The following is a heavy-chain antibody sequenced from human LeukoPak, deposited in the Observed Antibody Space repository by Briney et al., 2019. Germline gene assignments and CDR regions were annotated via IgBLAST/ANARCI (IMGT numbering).Heavy chain of an antibody. CDR3: ARDLLRGLVRRPVRAGMDV. Sequence: TGGSLRLSCAASGFTFSSYGMHWVHQAPGKGLEWVAVISYDGSNKYYADSVKGRFTISRDNSKNTLYLQMNSLRAEDTAVYYCARDLLRGLVRRPVRAGMDVWGQGTTVTVSS. J-gene: IGHJ6*02. D-gene: IGHD2-8*01. CDR1: GFTFSSYG. V-gene: IGHV3-30*03. CDR2: ISYDGSNK.